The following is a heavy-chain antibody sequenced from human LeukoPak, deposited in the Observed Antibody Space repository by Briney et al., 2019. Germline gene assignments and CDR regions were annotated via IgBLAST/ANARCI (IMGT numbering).Heavy chain of an antibody. CDR3: AKAAAGELDY. D-gene: IGHD6-13*01. CDR1: GGSFSGYY. Sequence: SETLSLTCAVYGGSFSGYYWSWIRQPPGKGLEWIGSIYFSGSTYYNPSLKSRVTISVETSKNQFSLKLSSVTAADTAVYYCAKAAAGELDYWGQGTLVTVSS. V-gene: IGHV4-34*01. CDR2: IYFSGST. J-gene: IGHJ4*02.